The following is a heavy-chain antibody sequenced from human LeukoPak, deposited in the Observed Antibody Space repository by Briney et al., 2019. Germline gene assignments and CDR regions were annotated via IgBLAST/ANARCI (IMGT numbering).Heavy chain of an antibody. D-gene: IGHD3-10*01. J-gene: IGHJ4*02. CDR1: GFTFSSYG. Sequence: GGSLRLSCAASGFTFSSYGMHWVRQAPGKGLEWVAVISYDGSNKYYADSVKGRFTISRDNSKDTLYLQMNSLRAEDTAVYYCAKGALWFGELFDYWGQGTLVTVSS. CDR3: AKGALWFGELFDY. CDR2: ISYDGSNK. V-gene: IGHV3-30*18.